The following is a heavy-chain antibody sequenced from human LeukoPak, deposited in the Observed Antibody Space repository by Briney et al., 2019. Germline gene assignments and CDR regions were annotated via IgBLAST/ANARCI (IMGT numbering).Heavy chain of an antibody. V-gene: IGHV1-18*01. J-gene: IGHJ4*02. Sequence: ASVKVSCKSSGYTFTSYGISRVRQAPGQGLEWMGWISAYNGNTNYAQKLQGRVTMTTDTSTSTAYMELRSLRSDDTAVYYCATDRMYYYDSSGYSFDYWGQGTLVTVSS. CDR1: GYTFTSYG. CDR2: ISAYNGNT. CDR3: ATDRMYYYDSSGYSFDY. D-gene: IGHD3-22*01.